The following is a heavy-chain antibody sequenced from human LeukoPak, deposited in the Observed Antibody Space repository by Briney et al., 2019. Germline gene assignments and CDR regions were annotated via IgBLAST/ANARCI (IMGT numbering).Heavy chain of an antibody. V-gene: IGHV3-33*01. J-gene: IGHJ4*02. D-gene: IGHD4-17*01. CDR1: GFTFSSYG. CDR3: ARGAYGDYDY. Sequence: PGGPLRLSCAASGFTFSSYGMHWVRQAPGKGLEWVAVIWYDGSNEYYADSVKGRFTISRDNSKNTLYLQMNSLRGEDTALYYCARGAYGDYDYWGQGTLVTVSS. CDR2: IWYDGSNE.